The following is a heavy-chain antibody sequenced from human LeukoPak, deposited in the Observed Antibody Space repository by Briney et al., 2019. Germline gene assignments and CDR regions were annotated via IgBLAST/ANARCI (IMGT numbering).Heavy chain of an antibody. V-gene: IGHV3-15*01. CDR3: TKGLYILWWSDAFDI. CDR2: IKSKTDGGTT. J-gene: IGHJ3*02. CDR1: GFTFSNAW. Sequence: GGSLRLSCAASGFTFSNAWMSWVRQAPGKGLEWVGRIKSKTDGGTTDYAAPVKGRFTISRDDSKNTLYLQMNSLKTEDTAVYYCTKGLYILWWSDAFDIWGQGTMVTVSS. D-gene: IGHD2-21*01.